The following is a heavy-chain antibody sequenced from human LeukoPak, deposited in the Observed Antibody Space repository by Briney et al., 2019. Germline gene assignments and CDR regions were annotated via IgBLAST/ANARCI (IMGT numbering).Heavy chain of an antibody. CDR3: VIERAGASEN. D-gene: IGHD6-19*01. CDR2: LKSKTNGGTT. V-gene: IGHV3-15*01. CDR1: GFTVTDAW. Sequence: KAGGSLRLSCAASGFTVTDAWMNWVRQDPGKGLEWVGLLKSKTNGGTTDYTSPVKGRFTISRDDSKNILYLQMNSLKIEDTAMYYCVIERAGASENWGQGTLVTVSS. J-gene: IGHJ4*02.